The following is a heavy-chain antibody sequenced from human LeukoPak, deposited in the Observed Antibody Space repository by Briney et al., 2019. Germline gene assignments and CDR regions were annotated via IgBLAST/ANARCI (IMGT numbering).Heavy chain of an antibody. V-gene: IGHV1-46*01. Sequence: ASVKVSCKASGYTFTSYYMHWVRQAPGQGLEWMGIINPSGGSTNYAQKFQGRVTMTRDTSTSTVYMELSSLRSEDTAVYYCARGSTPSYYYDSSGHFDYWGQGTLVTVSS. D-gene: IGHD3-22*01. CDR3: ARGSTPSYYYDSSGHFDY. CDR1: GYTFTSYY. CDR2: INPSGGST. J-gene: IGHJ4*02.